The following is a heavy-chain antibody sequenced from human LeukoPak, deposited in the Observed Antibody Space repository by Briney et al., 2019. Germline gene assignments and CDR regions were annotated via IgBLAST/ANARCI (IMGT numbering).Heavy chain of an antibody. CDR2: IIDNRGGI. CDR3: ARVSCSGTNCHPGGFDY. J-gene: IGHJ4*02. D-gene: IGHD2-2*01. Sequence: ASVKVSCKASRYTFTAYYIQCVRQAPGHGLEGRGGIIDNRGGISYERKFKGRVTMTRDTFINTAYMALSSLRSDDTGIYSCARVSCSGTNCHPGGFDYWGQGTLVTVSS. V-gene: IGHV1-2*02. CDR1: RYTFTAYY.